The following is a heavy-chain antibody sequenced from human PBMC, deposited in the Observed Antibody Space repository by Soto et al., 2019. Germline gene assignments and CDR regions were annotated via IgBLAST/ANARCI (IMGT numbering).Heavy chain of an antibody. CDR2: SSASGRSR. V-gene: IGHV3-23*01. CDR3: AKDGNWLDVYSDV. CDR1: GIEFSNYA. Sequence: VSLRLSCVASGIEFSNYAMSWVRQAPGKGLEWVSISSASGRSRYHADSVKGRFTISRDNSKNTLYLHMTNLRAEDTAVYYCAKDGNWLDVYSDVWGPGTPVTVSS. D-gene: IGHD6-19*01. J-gene: IGHJ4*02.